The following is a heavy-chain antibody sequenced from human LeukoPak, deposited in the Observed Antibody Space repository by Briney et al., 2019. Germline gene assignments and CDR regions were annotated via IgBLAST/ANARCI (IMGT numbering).Heavy chain of an antibody. CDR2: INHSGST. V-gene: IGHV4-34*01. CDR1: GGSLSGYY. Sequence: SETQSLTCAVYGGSLSGYYWSWIRQPPGKGLEWIGEINHSGSTNYNPSLKSRVTISVDTSKNQFSLKLSSVTAADTAVYYCARTGDSSGYPYWGQGTLVTVSS. D-gene: IGHD3-22*01. J-gene: IGHJ4*02. CDR3: ARTGDSSGYPY.